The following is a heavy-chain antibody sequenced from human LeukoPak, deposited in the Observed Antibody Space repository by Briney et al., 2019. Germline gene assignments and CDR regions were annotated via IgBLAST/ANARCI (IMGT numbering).Heavy chain of an antibody. CDR1: GYTFTGSY. V-gene: IGHV1-2*02. CDR3: AGVGADDLDAFDI. Sequence: ASVKVSCKASGYTFTGSYMHWVRQAPGQGLEWMGWINPNSGGTDYAQKFQGRVTITRDTSISTAYMELSRLRSDDTAVYYCAGVGADDLDAFDIWGQGTMVTVSS. D-gene: IGHD1-26*01. CDR2: INPNSGGT. J-gene: IGHJ3*02.